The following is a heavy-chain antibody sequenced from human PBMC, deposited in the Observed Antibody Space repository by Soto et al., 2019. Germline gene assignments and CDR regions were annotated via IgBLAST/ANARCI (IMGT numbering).Heavy chain of an antibody. CDR3: AXEGMSRPRWVFDY. CDR1: GFTFGSYP. CDR2: ISTNGDST. Sequence: EVQLVESGGGLVQPGGSLRLSCAASGFTFGSYPMHWVRQAPGKGLEYVSAISTNGDSTFYANSVKGRFTISRDNSKNTLYXQMGXXRAEXXGXXXCAXEGMSRPRWVFDYWGQGTLVTASS. J-gene: IGHJ4*02. V-gene: IGHV3-64*01. D-gene: IGHD6-13*01.